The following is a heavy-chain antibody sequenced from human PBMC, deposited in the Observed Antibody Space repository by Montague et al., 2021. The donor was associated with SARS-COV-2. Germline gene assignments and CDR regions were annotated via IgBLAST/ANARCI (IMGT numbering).Heavy chain of an antibody. CDR2: IFRSGGT. D-gene: IGHD2-21*01. Sequence: SETLSLTCTVSGDSISDYYWSWIRQPPGMGLEWIGYIFRSGGTNYNPPLKSRVIISLDTSKNQFSLRLSSVTAADTAIYYCSNTSGGARYFYGVDVWGQGTTVTVSS. V-gene: IGHV4-59*01. J-gene: IGHJ6*02. CDR3: SNTSGGARYFYGVDV. CDR1: GDSISDYY.